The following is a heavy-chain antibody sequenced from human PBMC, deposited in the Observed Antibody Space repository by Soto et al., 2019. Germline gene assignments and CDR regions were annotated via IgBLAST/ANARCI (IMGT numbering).Heavy chain of an antibody. D-gene: IGHD2-8*02. V-gene: IGHV3-23*01. CDR3: AKARHSGGFAGSYDS. CDR1: GFSFIDYA. CDR2: IGGRGGNA. J-gene: IGHJ5*02. Sequence: GGSLRLSCAASGFSFIDYAINWVRQVPGRGLEYVAGIGGRGGNAFYADSMKGRFSISRDNSKNTVYLHMHNLRVDDSAMYYCAKARHSGGFAGSYDSWGQGTLVTVSS.